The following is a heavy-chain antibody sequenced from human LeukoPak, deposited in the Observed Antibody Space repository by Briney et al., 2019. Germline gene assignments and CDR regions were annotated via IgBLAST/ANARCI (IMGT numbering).Heavy chain of an antibody. V-gene: IGHV1-18*01. CDR2: ISAYNGNT. J-gene: IGHJ4*02. Sequence: ASVKVSCKASGYTFTSYGISWVRQAPGQGLEGMGWISAYNGNTNYAQKLQGRVTMTTDTSTSTAYMELRSLRSDDTAVYYCARDKGDFWSGYYGGGYWGQGTLVTVSS. D-gene: IGHD3-3*01. CDR1: GYTFTSYG. CDR3: ARDKGDFWSGYYGGGY.